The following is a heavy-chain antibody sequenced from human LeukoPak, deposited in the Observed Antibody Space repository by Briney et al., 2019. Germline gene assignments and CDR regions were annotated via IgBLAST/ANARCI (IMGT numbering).Heavy chain of an antibody. Sequence: SETLSLTCTVSGGSISSSSYYWGWLRQPPGKGLEWFGSIYYSGSTYYNPSLKSRVTISVDTSKNQSSLKLSYMTAADTAVYYCARFNSGSYQHYFDYWGQGTLVTVAS. CDR1: GGSISSSSYY. V-gene: IGHV4-39*07. J-gene: IGHJ4*02. D-gene: IGHD1-26*01. CDR3: ARFNSGSYQHYFDY. CDR2: IYYSGST.